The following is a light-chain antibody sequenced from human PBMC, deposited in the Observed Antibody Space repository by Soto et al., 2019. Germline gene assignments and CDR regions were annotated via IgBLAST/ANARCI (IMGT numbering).Light chain of an antibody. Sequence: DIPMTQSPSTLSASVGDRVTITCRASQSISNWLAWYQQKPGKAPNLLIHKASSLKSGVPSRFSGSGSGTEFTLTISSLQPDDFATYYCQQYNSYSLTFGQGTKVEI. J-gene: IGKJ1*01. CDR1: QSISNW. V-gene: IGKV1-5*03. CDR3: QQYNSYSLT. CDR2: KAS.